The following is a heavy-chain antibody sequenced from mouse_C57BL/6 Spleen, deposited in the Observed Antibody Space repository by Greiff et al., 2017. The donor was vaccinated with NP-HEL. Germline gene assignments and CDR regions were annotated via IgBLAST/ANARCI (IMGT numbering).Heavy chain of an antibody. Sequence: VQLVESGGGLVKPGGSLKLSCAASGFTFSDYGMHWVRQAPEKGLEWVAYISSGSSTIYYADTVKGRFTISRDNAKNTLFLQMTSLRSEDTAMYYCARPPLLLRGAMDYWGQGTSVTVSS. CDR1: GFTFSDYG. CDR3: ARPPLLLRGAMDY. V-gene: IGHV5-17*01. CDR2: ISSGSSTI. D-gene: IGHD1-1*01. J-gene: IGHJ4*01.